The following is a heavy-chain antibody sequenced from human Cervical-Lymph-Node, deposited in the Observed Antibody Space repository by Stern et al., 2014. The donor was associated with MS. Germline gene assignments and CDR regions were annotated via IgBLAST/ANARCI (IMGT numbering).Heavy chain of an antibody. CDR2: IFPVFGTP. CDR1: VGTFSKFP. V-gene: IGHV1-69*01. J-gene: IGHJ5*02. Sequence: QLVQSGAEVTKSGSSVKVSCKASVGTFSKFPSSWVRQAPGQGLEWLGGIFPVFGTPTYAQEFRGRVTITADVSTSTVYMELSSLRSDDTAVYYCALSSETSDRWYSLGYDLWGQGTLVTVSS. CDR3: ALSSETSDRWYSLGYDL. D-gene: IGHD6-13*01.